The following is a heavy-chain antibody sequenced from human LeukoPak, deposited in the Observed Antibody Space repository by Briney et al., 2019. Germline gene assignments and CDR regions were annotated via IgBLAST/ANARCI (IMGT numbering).Heavy chain of an antibody. V-gene: IGHV3-53*01. Sequence: PGGSLRLSCAASGFTVSSNYMGWVRQAPGKGLEWVSIIYSGGSTFYADSVKGRFTISRDNSKNTLYLQMNSLRAEDTAVYYCARGYLEGVDYWGQGTLVTVSS. CDR1: GFTVSSNY. D-gene: IGHD3-10*01. J-gene: IGHJ4*02. CDR2: IYSGGST. CDR3: ARGYLEGVDY.